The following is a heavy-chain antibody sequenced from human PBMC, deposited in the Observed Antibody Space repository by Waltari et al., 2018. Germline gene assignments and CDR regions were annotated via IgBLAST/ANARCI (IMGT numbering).Heavy chain of an antibody. CDR1: GFPFRGLW. V-gene: IGHV3-7*03. CDR3: ARGSAYYVRVWDY. D-gene: IGHD3-16*01. Sequence: EVQLVESGGTLVQPGGSLRLSCAASGFPFRGLWMTWVRQAPGKGLEWVANIKADGSDQYYVDSVRGRFTISRDNAENSLYLQMNSLIADDTAVYYCARGSAYYVRVWDYWGQGTLVTVSS. CDR2: IKADGSDQ. J-gene: IGHJ4*02.